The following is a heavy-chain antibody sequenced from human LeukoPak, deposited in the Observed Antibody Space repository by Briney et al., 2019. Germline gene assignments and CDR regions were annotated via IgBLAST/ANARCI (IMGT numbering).Heavy chain of an antibody. D-gene: IGHD1-26*01. J-gene: IGHJ4*02. CDR2: ISWNSGSI. CDR3: AKESIVGATTSPYFDY. CDR1: GFTFDDYA. Sequence: PGGSLRLSCAASGFTFDDYAMHWVRQAPGKGLEWVSGISWNSGSIGYADSVKGRFTISRDNSKNTLYLQMNSLRAEDTAVYYCAKESIVGATTSPYFDYWGQGTLVTVSS. V-gene: IGHV3-9*01.